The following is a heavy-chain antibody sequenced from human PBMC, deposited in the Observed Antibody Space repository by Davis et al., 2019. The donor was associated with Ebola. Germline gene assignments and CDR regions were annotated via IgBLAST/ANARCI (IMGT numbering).Heavy chain of an antibody. Sequence: AASVKVSCKASGYTFTRFAIHWVLQAPGQRLEWMGWINAGNGNTIYSQNFQGRVTITRDTSASTVYMELSSLRSEDTAVYYCAGNSVTTRLDYYGMDVWGQGTTVTVSS. CDR3: AGNSVTTRLDYYGMDV. J-gene: IGHJ6*02. CDR1: GYTFTRFA. CDR2: INAGNGNT. V-gene: IGHV1-3*01. D-gene: IGHD4-17*01.